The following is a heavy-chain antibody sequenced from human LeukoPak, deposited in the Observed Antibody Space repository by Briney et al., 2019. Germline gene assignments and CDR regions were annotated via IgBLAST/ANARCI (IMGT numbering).Heavy chain of an antibody. Sequence: ASVKVSCKASGYTFTGYYMHWVRQAPGQGLEWMGRINPNSGGTNYAQKLQGRVTMTTDTSTSTAYMELRSLRSDDTAVYYCARGPRVFYDFNMDVWGKGTTVTVSS. V-gene: IGHV1-2*06. J-gene: IGHJ6*03. CDR2: INPNSGGT. D-gene: IGHD3-3*01. CDR1: GYTFTGYY. CDR3: ARGPRVFYDFNMDV.